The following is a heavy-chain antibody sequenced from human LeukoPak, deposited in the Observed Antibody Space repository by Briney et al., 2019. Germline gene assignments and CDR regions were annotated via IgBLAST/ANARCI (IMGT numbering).Heavy chain of an antibody. J-gene: IGHJ6*01. CDR1: GYTFTHYY. V-gene: IGHV1-2*02. Sequence: ASVTVSFKSSGYTFTHYYVHWVRQVPGQGLEWMGWINPNSGGTEYAQKFQGRVTMTRDTSISTAYMDLSWLGSDDTAMYYCARDHCTRNSCYEDLYYGMDVWGQGTTVTVSS. CDR3: ARDHCTRNSCYEDLYYGMDV. D-gene: IGHD2-2*01. CDR2: INPNSGGT.